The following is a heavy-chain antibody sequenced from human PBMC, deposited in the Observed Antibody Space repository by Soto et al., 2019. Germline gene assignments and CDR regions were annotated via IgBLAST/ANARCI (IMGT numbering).Heavy chain of an antibody. CDR3: ARVESRIASRSGY. J-gene: IGHJ4*02. CDR1: GFTFSSYS. Sequence: EVQLVESGGGLVQPGGSLRLSCAASGFTFSSYSMNWVRQAPGKGLEWVSYISSSSSSIYYVDSVKGRFTISRDNAKKSLYLQMNSLRAEDTAVYYCARVESRIASRSGYWGQGTLVTGSS. D-gene: IGHD1-1*01. V-gene: IGHV3-48*01. CDR2: ISSSSSSI.